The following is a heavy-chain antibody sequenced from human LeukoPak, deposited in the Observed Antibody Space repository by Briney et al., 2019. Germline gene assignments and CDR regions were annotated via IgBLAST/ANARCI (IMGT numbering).Heavy chain of an antibody. J-gene: IGHJ5*02. Sequence: PSETLSLTCAVSGYSISGGYHWGWVRQPPGKGPGWIGNMFHGGHNYCNPSLKSRVTMSIGTSMNQFSRTLTSVTAANTAVYFCARTLYLSGATCFAPELLDTWGQGTLVTVSS. D-gene: IGHD2-15*01. CDR1: GYSISGGYH. CDR2: MFHGGHN. CDR3: ARTLYLSGATCFAPELLDT. V-gene: IGHV4-38-2*01.